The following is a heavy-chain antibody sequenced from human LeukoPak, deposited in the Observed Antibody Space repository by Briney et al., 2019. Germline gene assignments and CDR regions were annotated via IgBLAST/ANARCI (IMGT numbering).Heavy chain of an antibody. V-gene: IGHV4-61*02. CDR1: GGSISSSSYY. CDR3: ARDMSGHIFDY. CDR2: IYTSGSA. D-gene: IGHD3-3*01. Sequence: SETLSLTCTVSGGSISSSSYYWSWIRQPAGKGLEWIGRIYTSGSANYNPSLKSRVTMSVDTSKNQFSLKLSSVTAADTAVYYCARDMSGHIFDYWGQGTLVTVSS. J-gene: IGHJ4*02.